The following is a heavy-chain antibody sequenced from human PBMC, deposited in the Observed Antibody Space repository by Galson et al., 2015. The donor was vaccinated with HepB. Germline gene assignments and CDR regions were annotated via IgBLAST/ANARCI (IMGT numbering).Heavy chain of an antibody. Sequence: SLRLSCAASGFTFSSYAMYWVRQAPGKGLEWVSAIGGSGGSTYYTDSVKGRFTISRDNSKSTLYLQMNSLRAEDTAIYYCAKLLGPRAYYHAIDVWGQGTTVTVSS. CDR3: AKLLGPRAYYHAIDV. CDR1: GFTFSSYA. CDR2: IGGSGGST. D-gene: IGHD1-26*01. V-gene: IGHV3-23*01. J-gene: IGHJ6*02.